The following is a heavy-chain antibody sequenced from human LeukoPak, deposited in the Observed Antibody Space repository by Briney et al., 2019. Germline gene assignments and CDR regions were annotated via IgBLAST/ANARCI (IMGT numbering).Heavy chain of an antibody. CDR1: GYTFTSYY. Sequence: GASVKVSCKASGYTFTSYYMHWVRQAPGQGLEWMGIINPSGGSTSYAQRFQGRVTMTRDTSTSTVYMELSSLRSEDTAVYYCARPPGRYYGMDVWGQGTTVTVSS. J-gene: IGHJ6*02. CDR3: ARPPGRYYGMDV. V-gene: IGHV1-46*01. CDR2: INPSGGST.